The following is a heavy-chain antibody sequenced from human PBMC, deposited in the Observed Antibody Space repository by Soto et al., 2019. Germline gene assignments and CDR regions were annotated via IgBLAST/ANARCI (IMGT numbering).Heavy chain of an antibody. CDR1: GFTFISYW. V-gene: IGHV3-74*01. D-gene: IGHD5-18*01. CDR2: INPDGSAT. Sequence: GATRLSCAAAGFTFISYWMDWGLQAPGKGLVWVSRINPDGSATNYADSVKGRFTISRDNAKNTLYLQMNSLRAEDTAVFYCGRGGSDSPMAPGYWGQGTLVTVSS. CDR3: GRGGSDSPMAPGY. J-gene: IGHJ4*02.